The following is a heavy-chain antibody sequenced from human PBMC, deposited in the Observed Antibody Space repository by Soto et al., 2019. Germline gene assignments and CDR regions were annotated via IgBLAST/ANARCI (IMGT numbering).Heavy chain of an antibody. V-gene: IGHV3-23*01. CDR2: ISGSGGST. J-gene: IGHJ5*02. CDR1: GFTFSSYA. D-gene: IGHD3-16*02. CDR3: AKGPRGFGGVIAPIDWFDP. Sequence: GGSLRLSCAASGFTFSSYAMSWVRQAPGKGLEWVSAISGSGGSTYYADSVKGRFTISRDNSKNTPYLQMNSLRAEDTAVYYCAKGPRGFGGVIAPIDWFDPWGQGTLVTVSS.